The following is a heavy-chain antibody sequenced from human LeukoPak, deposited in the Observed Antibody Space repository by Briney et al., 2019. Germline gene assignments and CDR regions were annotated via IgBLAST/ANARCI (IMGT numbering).Heavy chain of an antibody. V-gene: IGHV3-11*05. D-gene: IGHD5-24*01. CDR3: ARAPDGYNLDY. CDR1: GFTFSDFY. CDR2: ISDRGTYT. J-gene: IGHJ4*02. Sequence: PGGSLRLSCAASGFTFSDFYMSWIRQAPGKGLEWVSYISDRGTYTNYADSVKGRFTISRDTAKNSLYLQMNSLGDEDTAVYYCARAPDGYNLDYWGQGTPVTVSS.